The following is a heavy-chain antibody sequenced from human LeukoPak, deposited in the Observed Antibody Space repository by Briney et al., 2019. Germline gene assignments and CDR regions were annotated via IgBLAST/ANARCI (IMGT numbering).Heavy chain of an antibody. J-gene: IGHJ4*02. CDR2: ISGSGGSA. V-gene: IGHV3-23*01. CDR3: AKDPHPYGESVGGYHFDY. CDR1: GFTFSSYA. Sequence: GGSLRLSCAASGFTFSSYAMSWVRQAPGKGLEWVSAISGSGGSAYYADSVKGRFTISRDNSKNTLYLQMNSLRAEDTAVYYCAKDPHPYGESVGGYHFDYWGQGILVTASS. D-gene: IGHD4/OR15-4a*01.